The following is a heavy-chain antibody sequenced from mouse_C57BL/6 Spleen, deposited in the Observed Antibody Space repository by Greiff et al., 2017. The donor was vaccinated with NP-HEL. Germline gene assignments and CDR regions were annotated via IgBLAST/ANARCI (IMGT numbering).Heavy chain of an antibody. V-gene: IGHV5-17*01. Sequence: EVQLVESGGGLVKPGGSLKLSCAASGFTFSDYGMHWVRQAPEKGLEWVAYISSGSSTIYYADTVKGRFTISRDNAKNTLFLQMTSLRSEDTAMYYCARGFITTVVATSDWYFDVWGTGTTVTVSS. CDR1: GFTFSDYG. CDR2: ISSGSSTI. CDR3: ARGFITTVVATSDWYFDV. J-gene: IGHJ1*03. D-gene: IGHD1-1*01.